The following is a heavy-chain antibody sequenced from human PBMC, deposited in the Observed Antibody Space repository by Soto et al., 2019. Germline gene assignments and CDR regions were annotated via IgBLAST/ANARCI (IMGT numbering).Heavy chain of an antibody. CDR1: GYTFTSYD. Sequence: QVQLVQSGAEVKKPGASVKVSCKASGYTFTSYDINWVRQATGQGLEWMGWMNPNSGNTGYAQKFQDRVTMTRNTSISTAYMELSSLRSEDTAVYYCASKALRFSFDGMDVWGQGTTVTVSS. D-gene: IGHD3-3*01. J-gene: IGHJ6*02. CDR2: MNPNSGNT. V-gene: IGHV1-8*01. CDR3: ASKALRFSFDGMDV.